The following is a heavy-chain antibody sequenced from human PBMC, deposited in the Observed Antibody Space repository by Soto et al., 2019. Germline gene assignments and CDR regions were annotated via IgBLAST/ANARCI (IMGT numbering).Heavy chain of an antibody. Sequence: GESLKISCKGSGYSFTGYWIGWVRQMPGKGLEWMGIIYPGDPDTRYSPSFQGQVTISADKSISTAYLQWSRLKASETAMHYRARHSGYCSRTSCFDYYYYGMDVWGQGTTVTVSS. D-gene: IGHD2-2*01. J-gene: IGHJ6*02. CDR1: GYSFTGYW. V-gene: IGHV5-51*01. CDR3: ARHSGYCSRTSCFDYYYYGMDV. CDR2: IYPGDPDT.